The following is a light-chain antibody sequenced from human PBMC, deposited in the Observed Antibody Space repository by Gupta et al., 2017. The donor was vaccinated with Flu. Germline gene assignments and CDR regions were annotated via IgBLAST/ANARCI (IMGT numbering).Light chain of an antibody. CDR2: DGS. CDR1: SSDVGAYNS. CDR3: CSSAGSYTFV. V-gene: IGLV2-11*01. Sequence: QSALTQPRSVSGSPGQSVTISCTGTSSDVGAYNSVSWYQQPPGKAPKVIIYDGSKRPSGVPDRFSGSKAGNTASLTISGLQADDEADYYCCSSAGSYTFVFGGGTKVTVL. J-gene: IGLJ1*01.